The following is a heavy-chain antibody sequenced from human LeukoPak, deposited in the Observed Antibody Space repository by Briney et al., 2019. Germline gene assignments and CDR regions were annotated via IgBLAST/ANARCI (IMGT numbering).Heavy chain of an antibody. V-gene: IGHV1-2*02. D-gene: IGHD6-19*01. J-gene: IGHJ4*02. CDR3: ARDVGYNSGWHWDF. CDR1: GGTFSSYA. Sequence: ASVKVPCKASGGTFSSYAISWVRQAPGQGLEWMGWINPSSGGTNYAQKFQGRVTMTRDTSISTAYMELSRLRSDDTAVYYCARDVGYNSGWHWDFWGQGALVTVSS. CDR2: INPSSGGT.